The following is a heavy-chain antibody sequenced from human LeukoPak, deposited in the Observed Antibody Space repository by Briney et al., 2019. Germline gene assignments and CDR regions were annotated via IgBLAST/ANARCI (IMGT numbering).Heavy chain of an antibody. CDR1: GFTFDDYG. CDR2: ISVNGGST. V-gene: IGHV3-23*01. J-gene: IGHJ4*02. CDR3: AKLKREVAIRWIDY. Sequence: GGSLRLSCAASGFTFDDYGMSWVRQAPGKGLEWVSTISVNGGSTYYADSVKGRFTISRDNSKNTLYLQMNSLRAEDTAVYYCAKLKREVAIRWIDYWGQGTLVTVSS. D-gene: IGHD5-12*01.